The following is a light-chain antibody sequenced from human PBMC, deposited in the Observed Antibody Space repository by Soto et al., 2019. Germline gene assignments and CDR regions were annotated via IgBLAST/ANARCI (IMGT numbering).Light chain of an antibody. CDR1: QGIRND. CDR3: LQDDEYPRT. J-gene: IGKJ1*01. CDR2: AAY. Sequence: AIQMTQSPSSLSASVGDRVTITCRASQGIRNDLGWYQQKPGKAPKLLIYAAYSLQSGVPSRFSGSGSGTDFTITISSLQPEDFATYYCLQDDEYPRTFGQGTKVEIK. V-gene: IGKV1-6*01.